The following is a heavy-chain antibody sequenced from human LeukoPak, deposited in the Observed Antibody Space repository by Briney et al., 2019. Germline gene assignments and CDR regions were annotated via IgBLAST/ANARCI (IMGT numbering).Heavy chain of an antibody. Sequence: ASVKGSCKASGYTFTFYYMHWVRQAPGQGLEWMGWINPNSGGTNYAQKFQGRVTMTRDTSISTAYMELSRLRSDDTAVYYCARDHTCSSTSCYSWFDPWGQGTLVTVSS. CDR1: GYTFTFYY. CDR2: INPNSGGT. CDR3: ARDHTCSSTSCYSWFDP. D-gene: IGHD2-2*01. V-gene: IGHV1-2*02. J-gene: IGHJ5*02.